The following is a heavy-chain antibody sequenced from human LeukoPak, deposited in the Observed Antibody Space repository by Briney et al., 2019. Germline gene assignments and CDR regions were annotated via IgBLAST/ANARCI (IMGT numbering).Heavy chain of an antibody. V-gene: IGHV3-21*01. CDR2: ISSSSSYI. Sequence: GGSLRLSCAASGFTFSSYSMNWVRQAPGKGLEWVSSISSSSSYIYYADSVKGRFTISRDNAKNSLYLQMNSLRAEDTAVYYCARGHGSSDAFEICGQGTMVTVSS. J-gene: IGHJ3*02. CDR3: ARGHGSSDAFEI. D-gene: IGHD1-26*01. CDR1: GFTFSSYS.